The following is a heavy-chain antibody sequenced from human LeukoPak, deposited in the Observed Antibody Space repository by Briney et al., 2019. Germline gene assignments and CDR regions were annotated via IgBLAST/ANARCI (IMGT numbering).Heavy chain of an antibody. CDR2: ISWNSGSI. V-gene: IGHV3-9*01. CDR1: GFTFYDYA. D-gene: IGHD1-1*01. J-gene: IGHJ4*02. CDR3: ARDRAGTLDY. Sequence: PGRSLRLSCAASGFTFYDYAMHWVRQAPGKGLEWVSGISWNSGSIGYADSVKGRFTISRDNAKNSLYLQMNSLRAGDTAVYYCARDRAGTLDYWGQGTLVTVSS.